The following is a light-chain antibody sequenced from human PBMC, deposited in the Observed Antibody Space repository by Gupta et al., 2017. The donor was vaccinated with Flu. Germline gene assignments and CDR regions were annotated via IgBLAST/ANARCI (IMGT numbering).Light chain of an antibody. Sequence: RATMCCSGSRSDIGSNIVNWYQQVPGTAPRLLIYDNNKRPLGVPDRVSGSKSGTSASLAISGLQSEVEADYFCATWDDTLNRQVFGGGTKLTVL. J-gene: IGLJ3*02. CDR3: ATWDDTLNRQV. V-gene: IGLV1-44*01. CDR1: RSDIGSNI. CDR2: DNN.